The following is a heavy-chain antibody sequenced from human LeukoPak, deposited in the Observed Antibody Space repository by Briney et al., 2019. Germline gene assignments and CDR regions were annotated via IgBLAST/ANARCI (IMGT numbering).Heavy chain of an antibody. CDR1: GFTFIRYG. Sequence: GSLTLSCAASGFTFIRYGMSWVRQAPGKGLEWVSAIGGSTSGTYYADSVKGGFTISRDNSKNTLSLQMNSLGAEDTAVYYCVKDAFYASGTYYNSWGQGTLVTVSS. J-gene: IGHJ5*02. CDR2: IGGSTSGT. CDR3: VKDAFYASGTYYNS. V-gene: IGHV3-23*01. D-gene: IGHD3-10*01.